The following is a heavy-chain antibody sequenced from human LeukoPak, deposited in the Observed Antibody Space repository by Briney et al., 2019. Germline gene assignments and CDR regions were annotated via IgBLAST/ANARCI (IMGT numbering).Heavy chain of an antibody. CDR2: IGTAGDT. J-gene: IGHJ3*02. V-gene: IGHV3-13*01. CDR3: TTVNAGVIPKWDAFDM. Sequence: GGSLRVSCAASGSTFSSYDMHWVRQATGKGLEWVSAIGTAGDTYYPGSVKGRFTTARENAQKSLYLQMNSLRAADTAVYYCTTVNAGVIPKWDAFDMWGQGTMITVSS. CDR1: GSTFSSYD. D-gene: IGHD2-8*01.